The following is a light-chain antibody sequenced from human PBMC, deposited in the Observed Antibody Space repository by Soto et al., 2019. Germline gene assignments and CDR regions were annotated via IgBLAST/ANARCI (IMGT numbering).Light chain of an antibody. CDR2: DAS. Sequence: DIQMTQSASTLSASVGDRVTITCGASQSIKNWLAWYQQKQGTAPKFLIYDASTLESGVPSRFSGSGYGTEFNLTISSLQADDFATYFCQQYDDYPLTFGGGTKVDIK. J-gene: IGKJ4*01. CDR3: QQYDDYPLT. V-gene: IGKV1-5*01. CDR1: QSIKNW.